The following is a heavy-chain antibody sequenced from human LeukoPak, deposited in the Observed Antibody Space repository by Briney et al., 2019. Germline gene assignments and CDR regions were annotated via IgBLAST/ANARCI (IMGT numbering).Heavy chain of an antibody. CDR1: GFTFSSYS. CDR3: ARGSYSSGWELDY. Sequence: GGSLRLSCAASGFTFSSYSMNWVRQAPGKGLEWVSSISSSGSYIYYADSVKGRFTTSRDNAKNSLYLQMNSLRAEDTAVYYCARGSYSSGWELDYWGQGTLVTVSS. V-gene: IGHV3-21*01. J-gene: IGHJ4*02. D-gene: IGHD6-19*01. CDR2: ISSSGSYI.